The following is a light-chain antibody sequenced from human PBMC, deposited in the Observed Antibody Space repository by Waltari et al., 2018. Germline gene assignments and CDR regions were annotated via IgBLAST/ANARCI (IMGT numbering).Light chain of an antibody. CDR1: QSVSSY. V-gene: IGKV3-11*01. Sequence: DTVLTQSPATLCLSPGERATLSCRASQSVSSYLAWYQQKPGQAPRLLIYDASNRATGIPARFSSSGSGTDFTLTISSLEPEDFAVYYCQQRSNWPITFGQGTRLEIK. J-gene: IGKJ5*01. CDR2: DAS. CDR3: QQRSNWPIT.